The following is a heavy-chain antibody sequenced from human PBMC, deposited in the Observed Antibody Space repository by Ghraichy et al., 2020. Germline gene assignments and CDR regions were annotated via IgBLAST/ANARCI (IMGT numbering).Heavy chain of an antibody. CDR1: GFTFRGYP. J-gene: IGHJ4*01. Sequence: RGSLRLSCAASGFTFRGYPMHWVRQAPGKGLEWVTVISDDGRDIYYADSVKGRFTISRDNSRNTLYLQMNSLRIEDTAVYYCARDRSWGAADYYFDYWGHGTLVTVSS. V-gene: IGHV3-30*04. CDR3: ARDRSWGAADYYFDY. CDR2: ISDDGRDI. D-gene: IGHD3-16*01.